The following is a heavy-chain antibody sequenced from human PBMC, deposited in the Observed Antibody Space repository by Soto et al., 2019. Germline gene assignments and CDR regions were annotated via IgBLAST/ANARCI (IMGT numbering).Heavy chain of an antibody. Sequence: SVKVSCKASGGTFSSYAISWVRQAPGQGLEWMGGIIPIFGTANYAQKFQGRVTITADESTSTAYMELSSLRSEDTAVYYCARDRGGVHEQLGPGYWGQGTLVTVSS. CDR2: IIPIFGTA. CDR3: ARDRGGVHEQLGPGY. V-gene: IGHV1-69*13. CDR1: GGTFSSYA. D-gene: IGHD6-13*01. J-gene: IGHJ4*02.